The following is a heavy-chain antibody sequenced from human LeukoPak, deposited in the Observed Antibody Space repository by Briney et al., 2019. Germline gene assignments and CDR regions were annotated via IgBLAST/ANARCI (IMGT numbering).Heavy chain of an antibody. CDR3: ARDLKVDYYGSGSSESDY. CDR2: ISYDGSNK. J-gene: IGHJ4*02. V-gene: IGHV3-30*03. CDR1: GFTFSSYG. Sequence: GGSLRLSCAASGFTFSSYGMHWVRQAPGKGLEWVAVISYDGSNKYYADSVKGRFTISRDNSKNTLYLQMNSLRAEDTAVYYCARDLKVDYYGSGSSESDYWGQGTLVTVSS. D-gene: IGHD3-10*01.